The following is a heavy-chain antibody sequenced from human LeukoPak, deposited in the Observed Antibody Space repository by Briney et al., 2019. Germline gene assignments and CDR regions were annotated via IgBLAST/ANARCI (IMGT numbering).Heavy chain of an antibody. CDR1: GGSFSGYY. J-gene: IGHJ4*02. V-gene: IGHV4-59*01. D-gene: IGHD6-13*01. Sequence: SETLSLTCAVYGGSFSGYYWSWIRQPPGKGLEWIGYIYYSGSTNYNPSLKSRVTISVDTSKNQFSLKLSSVTAADTAVYYCARGLGLYSSSWYYWGQGTLVTVSS. CDR3: ARGLGLYSSSWYY. CDR2: IYYSGST.